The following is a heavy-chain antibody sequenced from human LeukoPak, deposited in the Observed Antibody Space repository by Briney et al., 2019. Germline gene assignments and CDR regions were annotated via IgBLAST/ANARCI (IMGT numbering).Heavy chain of an antibody. CDR1: GFTFSNAW. D-gene: IGHD6-13*01. J-gene: IGHJ4*02. V-gene: IGHV3-15*01. Sequence: TGGSLRLSCAASGFTFSNAWMSWVRQAPGKGLEWVGRIKSKTDGGTTDYAAPVKGRFTISRDDSKNTLYLQMNSLKTEDTAVYYCTTEPLYSSSWYAALFDYWGQGTLVTVSS. CDR3: TTEPLYSSSWYAALFDY. CDR2: IKSKTDGGTT.